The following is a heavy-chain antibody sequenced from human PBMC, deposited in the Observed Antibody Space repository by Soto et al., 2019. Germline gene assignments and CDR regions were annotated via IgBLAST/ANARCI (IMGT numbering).Heavy chain of an antibody. CDR2: IHGGGYYT. V-gene: IGHV3-23*01. CDR3: AKNRGSGSYTNWNFDV. D-gene: IGHD1-26*01. CDR1: GFPFSSYA. J-gene: IGHJ2*01. Sequence: EVQVLESGGGLVQPGGSLRLSCAASGFPFSSYAMSWVRQAPGKGLEWVSTIHGGGYYTHYTDSVKARFTISRDKSRKTLYLQMNSMIAEDTAVYYCAKNRGSGSYTNWNFDVWGRGTLVTVSS.